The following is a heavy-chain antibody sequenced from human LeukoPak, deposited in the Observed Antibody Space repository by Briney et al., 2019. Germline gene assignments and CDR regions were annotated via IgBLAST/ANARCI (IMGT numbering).Heavy chain of an antibody. J-gene: IGHJ4*02. D-gene: IGHD6-19*01. CDR1: GGSISSYY. V-gene: IGHV4-34*01. Sequence: SETLSLTCTVSGGSISSYYWSWIRQPPGKGLEWIGEINHSGSTNYNPSLKSRVTISVDTSKNQFSLKLSSVTAADTAVYYCARLIAVADYYFDYWGQGTLVTVSS. CDR2: INHSGST. CDR3: ARLIAVADYYFDY.